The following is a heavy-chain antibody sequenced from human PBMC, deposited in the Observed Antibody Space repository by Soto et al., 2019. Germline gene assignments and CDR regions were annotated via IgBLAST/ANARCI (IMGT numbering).Heavy chain of an antibody. CDR1: GGTFSSYS. J-gene: IGHJ4*02. CDR2: ITPILGIA. Sequence: QVQLVQSGAEVKKPGSSVKVSCKASGGTFSSYSINWVRQAPGQGLEWMGRITPILGIANYAQKFQGRVTITEDKSTSTAYMELSSLRSEDKAVYYCAREPYGDYSGYWGQGTLVTVSS. V-gene: IGHV1-69*08. CDR3: AREPYGDYSGY. D-gene: IGHD4-17*01.